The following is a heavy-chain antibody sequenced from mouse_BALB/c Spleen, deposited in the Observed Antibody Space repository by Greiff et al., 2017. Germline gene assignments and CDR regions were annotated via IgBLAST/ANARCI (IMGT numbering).Heavy chain of an antibody. CDR2: ISSGSSTI. CDR3: AKEGAYGYDGYAMDY. Sequence: EVKLVESGGGLVQPGGSRKLSCAASGFTFSSFGMHWVRQAPEKGLEWVAYISSGSSTIYYADTVKGRFTISTDNPKNTLFLQMTSLRSEDTAMYYCAKEGAYGYDGYAMDYWGQGTSVTVSS. J-gene: IGHJ4*01. D-gene: IGHD2-2*01. CDR1: GFTFSSFG. V-gene: IGHV5-17*02.